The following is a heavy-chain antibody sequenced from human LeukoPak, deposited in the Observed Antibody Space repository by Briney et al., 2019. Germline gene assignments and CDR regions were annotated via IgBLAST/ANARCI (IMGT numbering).Heavy chain of an antibody. CDR1: GFTFSSYG. J-gene: IGHJ3*02. CDR2: IWYDGSNK. CDR3: ARGALTTVTHDAFDI. V-gene: IGHV3-33*01. D-gene: IGHD4-17*01. Sequence: GGSLRLSCAASGFTFSSYGIHWVRQAPGKGLEWVAVIWYDGSNKYYADSVKGRFTISRDNSKNTLYLQMNSLRAEDTAVYYCARGALTTVTHDAFDIWGQGTMVTVSS.